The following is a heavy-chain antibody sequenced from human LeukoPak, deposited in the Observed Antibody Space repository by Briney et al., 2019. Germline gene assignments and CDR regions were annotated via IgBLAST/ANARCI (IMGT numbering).Heavy chain of an antibody. J-gene: IGHJ4*02. Sequence: GGSLRLSCAASGFTFSSYGMHWVRQAPGKGLEWVAVISYDGSNKYYADSVKGRFTISRDNSKNTLYLQMNSLRAEDTAVYYCAKLSDYAIVFDYWGQGTLVTVSS. D-gene: IGHD4-17*01. CDR2: ISYDGSNK. CDR1: GFTFSSYG. V-gene: IGHV3-30*18. CDR3: AKLSDYAIVFDY.